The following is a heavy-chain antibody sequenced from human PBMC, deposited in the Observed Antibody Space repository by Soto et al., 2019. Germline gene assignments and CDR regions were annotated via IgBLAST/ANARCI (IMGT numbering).Heavy chain of an antibody. CDR3: ARDAGTAMVSPPFYYYGMDV. J-gene: IGHJ6*02. V-gene: IGHV3-66*01. CDR2: IYSGGST. CDR1: GFTVSSNY. D-gene: IGHD5-18*01. Sequence: EVQLVESGGGLVQPGGSLRLSCAASGFTVSSNYMSWVRQAPGKGLEWVSVIYSGGSTYYADSVKGRFTISRDNSKNTXYXXMNSLRAEDTAVYYCARDAGTAMVSPPFYYYGMDVWGQGTTVTVSS.